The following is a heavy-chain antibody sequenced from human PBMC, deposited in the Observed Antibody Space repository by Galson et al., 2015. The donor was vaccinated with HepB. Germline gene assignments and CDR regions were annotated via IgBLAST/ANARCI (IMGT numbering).Heavy chain of an antibody. J-gene: IGHJ4*02. Sequence: QSGAEVKKPGESLRIFCKGSVYSFTSYWTSWVRQMPGKGLEWMGRIDPSDSYTNYSPSFQGHVTISADKSSSTAYLQWSSLKASDTAMYYCARRGSGWYGLEDYWGQGTLVTVSS. CDR2: IDPSDSYT. CDR1: VYSFTSYW. CDR3: ARRGSGWYGLEDY. D-gene: IGHD6-19*01. V-gene: IGHV5-10-1*01.